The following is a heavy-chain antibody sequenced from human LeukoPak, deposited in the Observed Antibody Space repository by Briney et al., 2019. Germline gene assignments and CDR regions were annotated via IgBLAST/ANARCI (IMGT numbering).Heavy chain of an antibody. CDR3: ARDNYGDYFDY. CDR2: IKTDGSEK. D-gene: IGHD4-17*01. V-gene: IGHV3-7*03. CDR1: GFTFSSYW. J-gene: IGHJ4*02. Sequence: PGGSLRLSCEASGFTFSSYWMSWVRQAPGKGLEWVANIKTDGSEKYYVDSMKGRFTISRDNAKNSLYLQMNSLRAEDTAVYYCARDNYGDYFDYWGQGTLVTVSS.